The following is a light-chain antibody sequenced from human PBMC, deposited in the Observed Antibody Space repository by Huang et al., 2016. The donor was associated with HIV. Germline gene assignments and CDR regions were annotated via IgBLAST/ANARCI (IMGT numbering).Light chain of an antibody. CDR1: QTVSSN. V-gene: IGKV3-15*01. Sequence: EIVMTQSPATLSVSPGEGVTLSCRASQTVSSNLAWYQQKPGQAPRLVIYGASTRATGIPARFSGSGSGTEFTLTISSLQSEEFALYYCQQYNNWPPWTFGQGTKVEI. CDR2: GAS. J-gene: IGKJ1*01. CDR3: QQYNNWPPWT.